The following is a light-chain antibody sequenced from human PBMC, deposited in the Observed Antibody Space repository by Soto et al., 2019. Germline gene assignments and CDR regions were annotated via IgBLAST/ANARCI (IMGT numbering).Light chain of an antibody. CDR2: AAS. V-gene: IGKV1-39*01. CDR1: QSISSY. Sequence: DIQMTQSPSSLSASVGDRVTITCRASQSISSYLNWYQQKPGKVPKLLIYAASSLQSGVPSRFSGSGSGTDFTLTISSLQPEDFATYYCQQSYSTPRTFGQGTTVDIK. J-gene: IGKJ1*01. CDR3: QQSYSTPRT.